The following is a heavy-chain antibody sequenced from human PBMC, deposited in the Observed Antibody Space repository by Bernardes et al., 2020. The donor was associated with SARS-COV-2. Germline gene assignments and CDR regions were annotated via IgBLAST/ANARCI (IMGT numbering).Heavy chain of an antibody. V-gene: IGHV4-61*05. J-gene: IGHJ4*02. CDR2: IYYSGST. CDR1: GDSISSSRYC. CDR3: ARSGSGWDFGN. Sequence: SETLSLTCTVSGDSISSSRYCWGWIRQPPGKGLEWIGYIYYSGSTSSNPSLKSRVTISVDTSENRFSLRLSSVTAADTAVYYCARSGSGWDFGNWGQGTLVTVSS. D-gene: IGHD6-19*01.